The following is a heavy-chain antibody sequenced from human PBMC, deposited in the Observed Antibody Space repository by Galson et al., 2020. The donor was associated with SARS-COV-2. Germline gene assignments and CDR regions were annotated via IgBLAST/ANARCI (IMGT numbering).Heavy chain of an antibody. V-gene: IGHV3-66*01. CDR2: IYSGGST. Sequence: GESLKISCAASGFTVSSNYMSWVRQAPGKGLEWVSVIYSGGSTYYADSVKGRFTISRDNSKNTLYLQMNSLSAEDTAVYYCARSYGMYYFDYWGQGTLVTVAS. J-gene: IGHJ4*02. CDR1: GFTVSSNY. CDR3: ARSYGMYYFDY. D-gene: IGHD3-10*01.